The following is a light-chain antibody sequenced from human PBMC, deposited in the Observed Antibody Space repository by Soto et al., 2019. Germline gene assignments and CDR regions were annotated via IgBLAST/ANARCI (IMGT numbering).Light chain of an antibody. J-gene: IGKJ4*01. CDR3: HQYDYWPFT. V-gene: IGKV3D-15*01. Sequence: EIVLTQSPGTLSLSPGERATLSCRASQSVSSNKLAWFQQKPGQAPRLLMSATSTRATGIPARFSGSGSGTEFTLTVSSLQSEDFALYFCHQYDYWPFTFGGGTKVDMK. CDR2: ATS. CDR1: QSVSSN.